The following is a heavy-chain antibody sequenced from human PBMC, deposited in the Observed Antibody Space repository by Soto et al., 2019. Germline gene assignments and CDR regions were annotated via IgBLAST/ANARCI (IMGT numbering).Heavy chain of an antibody. D-gene: IGHD4-17*01. CDR1: GFTFSDYW. V-gene: IGHV3-7*01. CDR3: ATDPHG. CDR2: INLDGSEN. Sequence: LRLSCAASGFTFSDYWMSWVRQAPGKGLEWVANINLDGSENYYVDYVKGRFTISRDNAKSSLYPQMNSLRAEDTAVYYCATDPHGWGQGTLVTVSS. J-gene: IGHJ4*02.